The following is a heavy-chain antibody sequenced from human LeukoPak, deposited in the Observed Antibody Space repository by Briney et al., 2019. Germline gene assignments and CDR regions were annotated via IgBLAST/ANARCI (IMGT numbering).Heavy chain of an antibody. D-gene: IGHD6-19*01. CDR2: MNPNSGNK. CDR3: ARGPQWRGDYYYMDV. CDR1: GYSFTNFD. V-gene: IGHV1-8*01. J-gene: IGHJ6*03. Sequence: ASVKVSCKASGYSFTNFDINWVRQATGQGPEWMGWMNPNSGNKGYAQKFQGRVTMTMNTSITTAYMELSSLRSEDTAVYYCARGPQWRGDYYYMDVWGRGTTVTVSS.